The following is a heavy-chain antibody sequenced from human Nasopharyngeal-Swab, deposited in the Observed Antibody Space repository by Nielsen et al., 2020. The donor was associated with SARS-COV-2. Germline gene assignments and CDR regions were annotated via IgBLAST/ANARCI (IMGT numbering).Heavy chain of an antibody. V-gene: IGHV5-51*01. J-gene: IGHJ5*02. CDR1: GSSFVNHW. CDR2: VYPGNSEI. CDR3: ARRAARDGYNYEVDP. D-gene: IGHD5-24*01. Sequence: GGSLRLSCMASGSSFVNHWIGWVRQKPGKGLEWMGMVYPGNSEIAYNPSFQGQVTISADKSINTAYLQWSSLRASDTAIYFCARRAARDGYNYEVDPWGQGTLVTVSS.